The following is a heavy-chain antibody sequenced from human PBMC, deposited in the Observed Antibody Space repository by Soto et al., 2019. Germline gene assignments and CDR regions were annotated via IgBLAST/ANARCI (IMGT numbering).Heavy chain of an antibody. J-gene: IGHJ6*02. CDR3: ARCGTRRGYYYYGMDV. V-gene: IGHV4-34*01. D-gene: IGHD1-1*01. Sequence: SETLSLTSAVYGGSFSGYYWSWIRQPPGKGLEWIGEINHSGSTNYNPSLKSRVTISVDTSKNQFSLKLSSVTAADTAVYYCARCGTRRGYYYYGMDVWGQGTTVTVSS. CDR1: GGSFSGYY. CDR2: INHSGST.